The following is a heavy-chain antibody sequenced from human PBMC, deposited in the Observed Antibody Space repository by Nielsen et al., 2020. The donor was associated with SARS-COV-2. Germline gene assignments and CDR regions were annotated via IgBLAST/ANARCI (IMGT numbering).Heavy chain of an antibody. CDR1: GFTVSSNY. Sequence: GGSLRLSCAASGFTVSSNYMSWVRQAPGKGLEWVSVIYSGGSTYYADSVKGRFTISRDNSKNTLYLQMNSLRAEDTAVYYCARTQVGATPYFDYWGQGTLVTVPS. V-gene: IGHV3-66*01. CDR3: ARTQVGATPYFDY. CDR2: IYSGGST. J-gene: IGHJ4*02. D-gene: IGHD1-26*01.